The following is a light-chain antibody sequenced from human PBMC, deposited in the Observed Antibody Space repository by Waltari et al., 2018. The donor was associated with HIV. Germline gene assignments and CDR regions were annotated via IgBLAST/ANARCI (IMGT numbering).Light chain of an antibody. Sequence: TLSCRASQSVSINVAWYQQRPGQGPRLLIYRASTRATNVPARFSGGGSGTEFTLSISSLQSEDFAVYYCQQYHNWPPYTFGQGTKLELK. CDR2: RAS. V-gene: IGKV3-15*01. CDR1: QSVSIN. J-gene: IGKJ2*01. CDR3: QQYHNWPPYT.